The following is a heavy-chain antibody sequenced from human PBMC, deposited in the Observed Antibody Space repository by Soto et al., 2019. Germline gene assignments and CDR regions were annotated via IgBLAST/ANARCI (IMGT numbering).Heavy chain of an antibody. V-gene: IGHV3-23*01. CDR2: ISARGGSS. CDR3: AKGSIEYSASVDN. Sequence: DVQLLESGGGLVQPGGSLRLSCAASGFSFSSYAMVWVRQAPGKGLEWVSVISARGGSSYFADSVKGRFTISRDNSKNVLSLDMNSLRAEDTAIYFCAKGSIEYSASVDNWGQGTLVLVSS. CDR1: GFSFSSYA. D-gene: IGHD4-4*01. J-gene: IGHJ4*02.